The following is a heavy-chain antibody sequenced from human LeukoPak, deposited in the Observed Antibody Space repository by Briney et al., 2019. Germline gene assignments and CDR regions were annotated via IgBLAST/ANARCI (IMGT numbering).Heavy chain of an antibody. D-gene: IGHD6-13*01. CDR1: GGSISSYY. V-gene: IGHV4-59*01. CDR3: AGGGSSPYYFHY. J-gene: IGHJ4*02. Sequence: PSETLSLTRTVSGGSISSYYWSWIRQPPGKGLEWIGYIFYSGSTNYNPSLKSRVTISVDTSKNQFSLELSSVTAADTAVYYCAGGGSSPYYFHYWGQGTLVSVPS. CDR2: IFYSGST.